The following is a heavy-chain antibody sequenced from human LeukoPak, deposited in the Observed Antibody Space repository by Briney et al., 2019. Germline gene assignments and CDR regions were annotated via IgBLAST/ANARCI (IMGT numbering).Heavy chain of an antibody. CDR3: ITPLPYSAQ. V-gene: IGHV3-15*01. J-gene: IGHJ4*02. CDR2: IKPKTDGETT. CDR1: GFTFSDFW. Sequence: GGSLRLSCAASGFTFSDFWMSWVRQAPGKGLEWVGRIKPKTDGETTEYAAPVKDRFSISRDDSKSMMYLQMNSLKTEDTAVYYCITPLPYSAQGGQGTLVTVSS. D-gene: IGHD2-21*01.